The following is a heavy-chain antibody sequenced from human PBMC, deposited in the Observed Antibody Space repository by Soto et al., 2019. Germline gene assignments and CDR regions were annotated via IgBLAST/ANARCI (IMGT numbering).Heavy chain of an antibody. D-gene: IGHD2-15*01. CDR1: GDSMNSYY. CDR3: GRQRLLISSIDP. V-gene: IGHV4-59*08. CDR2: VYYSGTT. Sequence: SETLSLTCSVSGDSMNSYYWTWIRQPPGKGLEWIGWVYYSGTTTYNPSLKSRVTISVDTSMSQFSLKLSSVTAADTAVYYCGRQRLLISSIDPWGQGTLLTVSS. J-gene: IGHJ5*02.